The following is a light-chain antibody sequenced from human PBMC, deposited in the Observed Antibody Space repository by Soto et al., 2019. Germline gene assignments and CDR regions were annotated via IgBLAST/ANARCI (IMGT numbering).Light chain of an antibody. Sequence: DIQMTQSPSSVSASVGDRVTITCRASQAISTWLAWYQQKPGKAPKLLIYAASNLQTGVPSRFSGSGSGTDFTITISSLQPEDFATYYCQQDNSFPRTFGQGTKVEIK. CDR2: AAS. CDR1: QAISTW. V-gene: IGKV1D-12*01. J-gene: IGKJ1*01. CDR3: QQDNSFPRT.